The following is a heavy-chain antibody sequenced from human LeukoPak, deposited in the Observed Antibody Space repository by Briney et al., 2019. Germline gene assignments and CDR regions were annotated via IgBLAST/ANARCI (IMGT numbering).Heavy chain of an antibody. Sequence: GGSLRLSCAASGLTFSNHAMSWVRQAPGKGLEWVSAISGSGGSTYYADSVKGRFTISRDNSKSTLHLQMNSLRAEDTAVYYCARGLRLVAQIDYWGQGTLVTVSS. D-gene: IGHD6-6*01. J-gene: IGHJ4*02. CDR1: GLTFSNHA. CDR2: ISGSGGST. CDR3: ARGLRLVAQIDY. V-gene: IGHV3-23*01.